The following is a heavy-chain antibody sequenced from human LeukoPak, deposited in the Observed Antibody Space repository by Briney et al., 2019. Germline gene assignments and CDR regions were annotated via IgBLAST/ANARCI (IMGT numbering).Heavy chain of an antibody. J-gene: IGHJ6*02. V-gene: IGHV4-59*01. D-gene: IGHD6-19*01. CDR1: SGSISSYY. Sequence: SETLSLTCTVSSGSISSYYWSWIRQPPGKGLEWIGSINYTGSTNSDPSLKSRVTISLDTSKIHFSLKLSSVTAADTAVYFCARDRGGAVAGILYYYGMDVWGQGTTVTVSS. CDR2: INYTGST. CDR3: ARDRGGAVAGILYYYGMDV.